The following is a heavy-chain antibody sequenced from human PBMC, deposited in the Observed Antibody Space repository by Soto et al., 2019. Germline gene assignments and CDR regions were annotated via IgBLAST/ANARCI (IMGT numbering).Heavy chain of an antibody. V-gene: IGHV3-23*01. CDR1: GFTFTTYA. J-gene: IGHJ4*02. CDR2: ISGSGGST. CDR3: ARNWDTTCSASSH. Sequence: EVQLLESGGGLVQPGGSLRLSCAASGFTFTTYAMSWVRQAPGKGLEWVSAISGSGGSTYYTDSVKGQFTISRDNSKNTLYLQMNRLRAEDTAVYYCARNWDTTCSASSHWGQGTLVTVSS. D-gene: IGHD6-6*01.